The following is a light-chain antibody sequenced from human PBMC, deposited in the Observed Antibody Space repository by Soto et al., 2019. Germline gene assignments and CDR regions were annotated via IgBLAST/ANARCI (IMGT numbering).Light chain of an antibody. V-gene: IGLV2-8*01. J-gene: IGLJ3*02. CDR1: SSDVGAYKY. Sequence: QSALTQPPSASGSPGQSVTISCTGTSSDVGAYKYVSWYQQYPGKAPKLMIYEVNKRPSGVPDRFSGSKSGNTASLTVSGIQPEDEADYHCPSYAGSNIWVFGGGTKLTVL. CDR3: PSYAGSNIWV. CDR2: EVN.